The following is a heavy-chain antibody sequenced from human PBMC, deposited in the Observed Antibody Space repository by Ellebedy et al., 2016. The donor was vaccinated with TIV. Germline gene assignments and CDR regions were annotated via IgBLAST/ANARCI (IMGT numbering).Heavy chain of an antibody. V-gene: IGHV5-51*01. CDR3: ARHMKTAMSGNFDY. D-gene: IGHD5-18*01. J-gene: IGHJ4*02. Sequence: KVSCKGSGYSFGGYWIGWVRQMPGRGPEWMGIIYACDSDARYSPSFQGQVTISVDKSINTAYLKWSSLKASDTAMYYCARHMKTAMSGNFDYWGLGTLVTVSS. CDR2: IYACDSDA. CDR1: GYSFGGYW.